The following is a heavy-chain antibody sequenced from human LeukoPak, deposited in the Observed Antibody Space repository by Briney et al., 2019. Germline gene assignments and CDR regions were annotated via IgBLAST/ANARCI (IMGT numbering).Heavy chain of an antibody. Sequence: PSETLSLTCTVSGGSISSGGYYWSWIRQHPGKGLEWIGYIHYSGDTYYSPSLKSRLTISVDTSKNQFSLRLRSVTAADTAVYYCARVVAYDSTGYYLYYFDYWGQGTLVTVAA. V-gene: IGHV4-31*03. CDR3: ARVVAYDSTGYYLYYFDY. D-gene: IGHD3-22*01. CDR2: IHYSGDT. CDR1: GGSISSGGYY. J-gene: IGHJ4*02.